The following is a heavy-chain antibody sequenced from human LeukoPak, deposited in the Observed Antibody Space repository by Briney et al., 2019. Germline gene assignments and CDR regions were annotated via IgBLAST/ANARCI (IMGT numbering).Heavy chain of an antibody. CDR3: AREADLYYYGSGSNYAY. J-gene: IGHJ4*02. CDR2: ISAYNGNT. Sequence: ASVKVSCKASGYTFTSYGISWVRQAPGQGLEWMGWISAYNGNTNYAQKLQGRVTMTTDTSTSTAYMELRSLRSDDTAVYYCAREADLYYYGSGSNYAYWGQGTLVTVSS. CDR1: GYTFTSYG. D-gene: IGHD3-10*01. V-gene: IGHV1-18*01.